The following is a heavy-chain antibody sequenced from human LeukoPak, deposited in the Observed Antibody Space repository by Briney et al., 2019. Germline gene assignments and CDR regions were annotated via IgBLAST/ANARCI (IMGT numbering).Heavy chain of an antibody. Sequence: GGSLRLSCAASGFSFSDAWMSWVRQAPGKGLEWVGFIRSKAYGGTTEYAASVKGRFTISRDDSKSIAYLQMNSLKTEDTAVYYCTKKSDYVWGSYRYYYYYMDVWGKGTTVTVSS. CDR2: IRSKAYGGTT. J-gene: IGHJ6*03. CDR1: GFSFSDAW. V-gene: IGHV3-49*04. D-gene: IGHD3-16*02. CDR3: TKKSDYVWGSYRYYYYYMDV.